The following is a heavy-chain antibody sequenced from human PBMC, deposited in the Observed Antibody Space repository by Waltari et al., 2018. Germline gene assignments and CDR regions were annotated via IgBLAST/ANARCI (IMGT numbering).Heavy chain of an antibody. V-gene: IGHV4-38-2*02. CDR3: ARTPLVGATEPYNWFDP. Sequence: QVQLQESGPGLVKPSETLSLTCTVSGYSISSGYYWGWIRQPPGKGLEWIGSIYHSGSTYYNPSLKGRVTISVDTAKNQFSLKLSSVTAADTAVYYCARTPLVGATEPYNWFDPWGQGTLVTVSS. CDR1: GYSISSGYY. D-gene: IGHD1-26*01. J-gene: IGHJ5*02. CDR2: IYHSGST.